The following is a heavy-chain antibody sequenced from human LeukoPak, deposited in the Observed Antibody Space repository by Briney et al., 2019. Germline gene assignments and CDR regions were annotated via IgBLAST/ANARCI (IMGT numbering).Heavy chain of an antibody. D-gene: IGHD2-2*02. Sequence: PSETLSLTCTVSGYSISSGYYWGWSRQPPGKGLEWIGSIYRSGSTYYNPSLKSRVTIPVDTSKNQFSLRLSSVTAADTAVYYCASVGPDCSSASCYTGSWGQGTLVTVSS. CDR3: ASVGPDCSSASCYTGS. CDR1: GYSISSGYY. J-gene: IGHJ4*02. V-gene: IGHV4-38-2*02. CDR2: IYRSGST.